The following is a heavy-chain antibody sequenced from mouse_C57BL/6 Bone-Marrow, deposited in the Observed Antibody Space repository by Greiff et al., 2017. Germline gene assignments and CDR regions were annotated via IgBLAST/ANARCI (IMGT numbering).Heavy chain of an antibody. CDR2: IYPGSGNT. CDR1: GYTFTDYY. D-gene: IGHD1-1*01. CDR3: ARKLYYYGSSYYAMDY. V-gene: IGHV1-76*01. J-gene: IGHJ4*01. Sequence: QVHVKQSGAELVRPGASVKLSCKASGYTFTDYYINWVKQRPGQGLEWIARIYPGSGNTYYNEKFKGKATLTAEKSSSTAYMQLSSLTSEDAAVYFCARKLYYYGSSYYAMDYGGQGTSVTVSS.